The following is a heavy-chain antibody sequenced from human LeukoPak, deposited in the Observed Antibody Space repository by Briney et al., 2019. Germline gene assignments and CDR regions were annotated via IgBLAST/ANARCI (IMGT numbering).Heavy chain of an antibody. CDR3: ARVVGATYFDY. J-gene: IGHJ4*02. D-gene: IGHD1-26*01. CDR2: IYYSGST. CDR1: GGSISSGGYY. Sequence: SETLSLTCTVSGGSISSGGYYWSWIRQHPGKCLEWIGYIYYSGSTYYNPSLKSRVTISVDTSKNQFSLKLSSVTAADTAVYYCARVVGATYFDYWGQGTLVTVSS. V-gene: IGHV4-31*03.